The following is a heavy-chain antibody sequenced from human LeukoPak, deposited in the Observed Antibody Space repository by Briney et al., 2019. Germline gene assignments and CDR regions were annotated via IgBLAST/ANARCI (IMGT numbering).Heavy chain of an antibody. J-gene: IGHJ4*02. CDR3: AREGPRGNSQFDY. CDR2: IWYDGSNK. D-gene: IGHD2/OR15-2a*01. Sequence: GGSLRLSCAASGFTFSSYGMHWVRQAPGKGLEWVAPIWYDGSNKYYADSVKGRFTISRDNSKNTLYLQMNSLRAEDTAVYYCAREGPRGNSQFDYWGQGTLVTVSS. CDR1: GFTFSSYG. V-gene: IGHV3-33*01.